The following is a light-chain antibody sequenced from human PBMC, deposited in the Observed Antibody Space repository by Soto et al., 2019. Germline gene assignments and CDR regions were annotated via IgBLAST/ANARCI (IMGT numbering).Light chain of an antibody. V-gene: IGLV2-23*01. CDR3: CPDSGSSTEV. Sequence: QSALTQPASVSGAPGQSITISCTGTSSDVGSYNLVSWYQHRPGKAPKLMMYEGSKRPSGVSNRFSGSKSGNTASLTISGLHSEDEADYYCCPDSGSSTEVFGTGTKVTVL. CDR2: EGS. CDR1: SSDVGSYNL. J-gene: IGLJ1*01.